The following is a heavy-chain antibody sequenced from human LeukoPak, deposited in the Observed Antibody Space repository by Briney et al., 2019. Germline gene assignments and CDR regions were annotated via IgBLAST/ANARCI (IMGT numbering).Heavy chain of an antibody. CDR1: GYTFTGYY. CDR3: ARGGYSGYDRNYYYYMDV. V-gene: IGHV1-69*06. D-gene: IGHD5-12*01. Sequence: GASVKVSCKASGYTFTGYYMHWVRQAPGQGLEWMGGIIPIFGTANYAQKFQGRVTITADKSTSTAYMELSSLRSEDTAVYYCARGGYSGYDRNYYYYMDVWGKGTTVTVSS. J-gene: IGHJ6*03. CDR2: IIPIFGTA.